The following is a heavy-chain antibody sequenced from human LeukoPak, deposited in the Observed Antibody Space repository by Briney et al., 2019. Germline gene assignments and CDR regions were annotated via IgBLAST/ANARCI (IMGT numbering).Heavy chain of an antibody. CDR3: ARGVKQQLVRRFDP. CDR2: INHSGST. J-gene: IGHJ5*02. Sequence: PSETLSLTCAVYGGSSSGYYWSWIRQPPGKGLEWIGEINHSGSTNYNPSLKSRVTISVDTSKNQFSLKLSSVTAADTAVYYCARGVKQQLVRRFDPWGQGTLVTVSS. CDR1: GGSSSGYY. V-gene: IGHV4-34*01. D-gene: IGHD6-13*01.